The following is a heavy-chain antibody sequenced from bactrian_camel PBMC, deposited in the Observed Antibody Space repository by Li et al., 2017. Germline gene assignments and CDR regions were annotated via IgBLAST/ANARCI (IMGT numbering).Heavy chain of an antibody. Sequence: HVQLVESGGGLVQPGGSLRLSCAVSGFSVGSYYMIWVRQAPGTGLEWVAGEARDGTSTYYAESVRGRFTISRDNARNTVYLQMNSLKSEDTALYHCAAEGWTSRSDYYNYWGQGTQVTVS. CDR1: GFSVGSYY. V-gene: IGHV3S6*01. CDR3: AAEGWTSRSDYYNY. D-gene: IGHD4*01. CDR2: EARDGTST. J-gene: IGHJ4*01.